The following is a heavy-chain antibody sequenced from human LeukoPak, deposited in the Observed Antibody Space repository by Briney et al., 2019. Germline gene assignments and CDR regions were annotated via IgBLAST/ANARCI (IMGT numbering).Heavy chain of an antibody. CDR3: ARGGYSRGQGSPFDY. V-gene: IGHV7-4-1*02. CDR1: GCTFTNYP. D-gene: IGHD6-19*01. J-gene: IGHJ4*02. Sequence: ASVKVSCEASGCTFTNYPMIWVRQAPGEGLEWMGWINTKTGNPTYAQGFTGRFVFSSDTSVSTTYLQISGLKAEDTAMYYCARGGYSRGQGSPFDYWGQGTLVTVSS. CDR2: INTKTGNP.